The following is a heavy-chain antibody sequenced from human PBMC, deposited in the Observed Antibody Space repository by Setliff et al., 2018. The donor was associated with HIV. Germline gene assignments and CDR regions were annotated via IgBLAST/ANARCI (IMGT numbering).Heavy chain of an antibody. CDR1: GGAFSGYY. V-gene: IGHV4-34*01. Sequence: NPSETLSLTCAVCGGAFSGYYWTWIRQSPGRGLEWIGEVNHKGVANYSPSLMRRATISADASKNQFSLRLSSVTAADTALYFCTRAQIAAPRPFDYWGQGTLVTVS. J-gene: IGHJ4*02. CDR2: VNHKGVA. D-gene: IGHD2-21*01. CDR3: TRAQIAAPRPFDY.